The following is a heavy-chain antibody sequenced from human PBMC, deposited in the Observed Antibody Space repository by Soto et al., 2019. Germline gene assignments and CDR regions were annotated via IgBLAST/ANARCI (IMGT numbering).Heavy chain of an antibody. Sequence: QITLKESGPTLVKPTQTLTLTCTFSGFSLSTSGVGVGWIRQPPGKALEWLAFIYWNDDKRYRPSLKNRLTNTTDISRNQVVLTMTNMDPVDTATYYRAHSVYDSSGYYYFDYWGQGTLVTVSS. CDR2: IYWNDDK. J-gene: IGHJ4*02. D-gene: IGHD3-22*01. CDR3: AHSVYDSSGYYYFDY. CDR1: GFSLSTSGVG. V-gene: IGHV2-5*01.